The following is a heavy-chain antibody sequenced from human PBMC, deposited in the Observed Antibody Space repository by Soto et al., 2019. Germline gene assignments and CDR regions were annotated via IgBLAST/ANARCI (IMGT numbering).Heavy chain of an antibody. D-gene: IGHD3-10*01. Sequence: QVQLQQWGAGLLKPSETLSLTCAVYGGSFSGCYWSWIRQPPGKGLEWIGEINHSGSTNYNPSLKSRVTISVDTSKNQFSLKLSSVTAADTAVYYCARGRRDITMVRGVRGWFDPWGQGTLVTVSS. CDR2: INHSGST. V-gene: IGHV4-34*01. CDR3: ARGRRDITMVRGVRGWFDP. CDR1: GGSFSGCY. J-gene: IGHJ5*02.